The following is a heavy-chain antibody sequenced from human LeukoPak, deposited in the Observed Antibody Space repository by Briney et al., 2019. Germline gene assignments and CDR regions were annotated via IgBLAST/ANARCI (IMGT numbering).Heavy chain of an antibody. CDR1: GDSISGYY. V-gene: IGHV4-59*01. Sequence: SETLSLTCTVSGDSISGYYWSWIRQPPGKGLEWIGYFYYSGSTNYNPSLKSRVTISVDTSKNLFSLKLSSVTAADTAVYYWARARPDYYYSRDVWGQGTTVTVSS. CDR2: FYYSGST. J-gene: IGHJ6*02. CDR3: ARARPDYYYSRDV.